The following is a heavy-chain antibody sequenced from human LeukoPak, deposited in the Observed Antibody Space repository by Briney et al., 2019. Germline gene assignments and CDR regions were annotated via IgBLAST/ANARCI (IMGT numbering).Heavy chain of an antibody. J-gene: IGHJ4*02. V-gene: IGHV3-23*01. D-gene: IGHD5-24*01. Sequence: PGGSLRLSCADSGFTFSSYVMTWVRQAPGKGLEWVSAISGSGDNTDYADSVKGRFTISRDNAKNSLYLQMNSLRAEDTAVYYCAKYGFSYYFDYWGQGTLATVSS. CDR3: AKYGFSYYFDY. CDR2: ISGSGDNT. CDR1: GFTFSSYV.